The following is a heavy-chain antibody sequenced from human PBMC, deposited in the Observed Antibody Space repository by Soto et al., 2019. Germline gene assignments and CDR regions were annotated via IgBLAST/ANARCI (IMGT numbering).Heavy chain of an antibody. J-gene: IGHJ3*02. CDR1: GFTVNTNY. Sequence: EVQLEESGGGLIQPGGSLRLSCAASGFTVNTNYMNWVRQAPGKGLEWASVMYSGGRTFYADSVKGRFTISRDDSKNTLYLQMDSLSAEDTGVYYCARVGVIVPTDAFDIWGQGTMGTVSS. V-gene: IGHV3-53*01. D-gene: IGHD3-16*02. CDR2: MYSGGRT. CDR3: ARVGVIVPTDAFDI.